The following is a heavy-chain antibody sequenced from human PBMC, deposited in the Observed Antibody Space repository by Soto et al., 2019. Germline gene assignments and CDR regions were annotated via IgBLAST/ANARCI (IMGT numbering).Heavy chain of an antibody. Sequence: ASVKVSCKASGYTFTSYDINWVRQATGQGLEWMGWMNPNSGNTGYAQKFQGRVTMTRNTSIITAYMELSSLRSEDTAVYYCARVRHPYCSSTSCYDMDVWGKGTTVTVSS. CDR3: ARVRHPYCSSTSCYDMDV. D-gene: IGHD2-2*01. V-gene: IGHV1-8*01. CDR1: GYTFTSYD. J-gene: IGHJ6*03. CDR2: MNPNSGNT.